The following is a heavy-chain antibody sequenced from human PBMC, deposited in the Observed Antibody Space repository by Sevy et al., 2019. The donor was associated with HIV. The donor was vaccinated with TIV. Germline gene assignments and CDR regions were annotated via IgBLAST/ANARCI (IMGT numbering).Heavy chain of an antibody. V-gene: IGHV3-23*01. D-gene: IGHD5-12*01. CDR2: ISGSGGST. CDR3: AKTPSDIVATIGGDYYYYYYGMDV. J-gene: IGHJ6*02. CDR1: GFTFSSYA. Sequence: GSLRLSCAASGFTFSSYAMSWVRQAPGKGLEWVSAISGSGGSTYYADSVKGRFTISRDNSKNTLYLQMNSLRAEDTAVYYCAKTPSDIVATIGGDYYYYYYGMDVWGQGTTVTVSS.